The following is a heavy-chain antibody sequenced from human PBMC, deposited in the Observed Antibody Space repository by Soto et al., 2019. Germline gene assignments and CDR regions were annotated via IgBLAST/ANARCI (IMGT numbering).Heavy chain of an antibody. CDR2: ISYEGSNK. CDR1: GFTFSSYG. V-gene: IGHV3-30*18. D-gene: IGHD2-21*02. J-gene: IGHJ6*02. CDR3: AKDQNCGGDCTYPYYYYHGMDV. Sequence: QVQLVESGGGVVQPGRSLRLSCAASGFTFSSYGMHWVRQAPGKGLEWVAVISYEGSNKYYADSVKGRFTISRDNSKNTLYLRMNSLRAEDTAVYYCAKDQNCGGDCTYPYYYYHGMDVWGQGTTVTVSS.